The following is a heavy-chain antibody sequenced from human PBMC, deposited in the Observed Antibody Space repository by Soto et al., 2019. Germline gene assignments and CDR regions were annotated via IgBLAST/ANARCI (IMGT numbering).Heavy chain of an antibody. CDR1: RHRITTSNW. Sequence: SDTQALNYDVSRHRITTSNWWNRVRLPPEKGLEWIGEIYHSRSANYNPSLKSRVTLSVDTSTNQCSLTLSSMTAADTALYYCALRSVAVVPEYWGQGTLVTVSS. CDR3: ALRSVAVVPEY. D-gene: IGHD3-22*01. CDR2: IYHSRSA. J-gene: IGHJ4*02. V-gene: IGHV4-4*02.